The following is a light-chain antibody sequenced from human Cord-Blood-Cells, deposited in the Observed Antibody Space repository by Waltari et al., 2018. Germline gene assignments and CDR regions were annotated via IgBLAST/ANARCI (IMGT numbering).Light chain of an antibody. CDR3: QQYNNWYT. V-gene: IGKV3-15*01. CDR2: GAS. Sequence: EIVMTQSPATLSVSPGERATLSCRARQSVSRNLAWYQHKPGQAPRLLIYGASTRATGIPARFSGSVSATEFTLTISSLQSEDFAVYYCQQYNNWYTFGQGTKLEIK. J-gene: IGKJ2*01. CDR1: QSVSRN.